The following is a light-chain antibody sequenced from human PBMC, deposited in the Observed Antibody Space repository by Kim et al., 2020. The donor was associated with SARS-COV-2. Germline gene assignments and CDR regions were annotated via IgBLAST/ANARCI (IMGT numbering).Light chain of an antibody. Sequence: QSVLTQPPSASGTPGQRVTISCSGSNSNIGTNTVNWYQQLPGTAPKLLIYSNNQRPSGVPDRFSGSKSGTSASLAISGLQSDDEADYYCAAWDDSRTFLFGGGTQLTVL. CDR2: SNN. CDR3: AAWDDSRTFL. V-gene: IGLV1-44*01. CDR1: NSNIGTNT. J-gene: IGLJ2*01.